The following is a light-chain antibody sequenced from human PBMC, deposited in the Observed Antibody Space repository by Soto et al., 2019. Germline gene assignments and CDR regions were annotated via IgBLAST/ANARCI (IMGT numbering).Light chain of an antibody. CDR3: QQFDELPYT. Sequence: DIQMTQSPSSLSASVGDRVTITCQASQDIDNHLNWYQQKPGKAPKLLINDASNLQTGVPSRFSGGGSETDFSFTISSLQSEDIATYSCQQFDELPYTFGQGTKVEIK. V-gene: IGKV1-33*01. CDR1: QDIDNH. J-gene: IGKJ2*01. CDR2: DAS.